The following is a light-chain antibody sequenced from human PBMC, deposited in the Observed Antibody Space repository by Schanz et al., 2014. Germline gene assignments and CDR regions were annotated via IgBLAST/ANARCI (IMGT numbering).Light chain of an antibody. Sequence: QSALTQPASVSGSPGQSITISCTGTSRDVGSYNFVSWYQQHPGKAPKLMIYDVSNRPSGVSNRFSGSKSGTSASLAITGLLAEDEADYYCQSYDSSLSAVVFGGGTKLTVL. CDR2: DVS. CDR3: QSYDSSLSAVV. J-gene: IGLJ2*01. CDR1: SRDVGSYNF. V-gene: IGLV2-14*03.